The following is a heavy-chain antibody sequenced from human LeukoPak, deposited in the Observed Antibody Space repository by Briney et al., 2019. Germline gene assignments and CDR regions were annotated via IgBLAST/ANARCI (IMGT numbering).Heavy chain of an antibody. CDR2: MFYSGNT. CDR3: ARDQEHCSGTSCYPYWYDS. V-gene: IGHV4-4*07. J-gene: IGHJ5*01. Sequence: SETLSLTCTVSGASITSYHWSWIRQPAGKGLEWIGRMFYSGNTDYNPSLKSRLTMSIDTSKNQFSLKLSSVTAADTAVYFCARDQEHCSGTSCYPYWYDSWGQGTLVTVSS. D-gene: IGHD2-2*01. CDR1: GASITSYH.